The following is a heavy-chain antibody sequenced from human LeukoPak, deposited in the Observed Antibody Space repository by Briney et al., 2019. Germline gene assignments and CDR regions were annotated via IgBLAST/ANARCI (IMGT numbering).Heavy chain of an antibody. J-gene: IGHJ4*02. CDR1: GGSFSGYY. V-gene: IGHV4-34*01. CDR3: ARGAKMYYFDY. CDR2: INHSGST. Sequence: KPSETLSLTCAVYGGSFSGYYWSWIRQPPGKGLEWIGEINHSGSTNYNPSLKSRVTISVDTSKNQFSLKLSSVTAADTAVYYCARGAKMYYFDYWGQGTLVTVSS.